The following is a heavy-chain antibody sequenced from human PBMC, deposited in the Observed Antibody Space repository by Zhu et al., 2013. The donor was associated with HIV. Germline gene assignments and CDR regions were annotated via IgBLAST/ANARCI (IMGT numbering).Heavy chain of an antibody. V-gene: IGHV1-69*06. CDR1: GDTFSTYA. CDR2: IIPIFGRP. D-gene: IGHD3-22*01. Sequence: QVQLVQSGAEVKKPGSSVKVSCKTSGDTFSTYAISWVRQAPGQGLDWMGGIIPIFGRPNYAQKFQGRVTITADKSTSTAYMELRSLRSEDTAVYYCARGPHRATYYYDSSGYLFGFGIWGQGTMVTVSS. J-gene: IGHJ3*02. CDR3: ARGPHRATYYYDSSGYLFGFGI.